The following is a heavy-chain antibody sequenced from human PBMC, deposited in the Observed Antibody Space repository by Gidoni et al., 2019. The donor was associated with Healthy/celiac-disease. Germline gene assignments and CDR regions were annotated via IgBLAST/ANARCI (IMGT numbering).Heavy chain of an antibody. D-gene: IGHD2-15*01. CDR2: ISAYNGNT. V-gene: IGHV1-18*01. Sequence: QVQLVQSGAEVKKPGASVKVSCKASGYTFTSSGLSWVRQAPGQGLEWMGWISAYNGNTNYAQKLQGRVTMTTDTSTSTAYMELRSLRSDDTAVYYCARQRDCSGGSCYPPVDYWGQGTLVTVSS. CDR3: ARQRDCSGGSCYPPVDY. CDR1: GYTFTSSG. J-gene: IGHJ4*02.